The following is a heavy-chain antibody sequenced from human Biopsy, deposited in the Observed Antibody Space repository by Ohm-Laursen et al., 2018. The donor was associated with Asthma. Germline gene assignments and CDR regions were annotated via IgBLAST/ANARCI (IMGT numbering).Heavy chain of an antibody. Sequence: SDTLSLTCTVSSGSISSFYWSWIRQPPGKGLEWIGYIYSSGSTNYNPSLKSRVTMSADTSKNQFSMKLSSVTAADTAIYYCVRAVRNEQWLAPFDYWGQGILVTVSS. J-gene: IGHJ4*02. CDR1: SGSISSFY. CDR2: IYSSGST. D-gene: IGHD6-19*01. CDR3: VRAVRNEQWLAPFDY. V-gene: IGHV4-59*07.